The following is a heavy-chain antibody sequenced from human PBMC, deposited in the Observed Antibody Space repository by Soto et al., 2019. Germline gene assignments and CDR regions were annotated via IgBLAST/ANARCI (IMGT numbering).Heavy chain of an antibody. CDR3: ARQINGDYTDFDI. CDR2: ISGSSSYI. CDR1: GFTFSNYN. D-gene: IGHD4-17*01. J-gene: IGHJ3*02. V-gene: IGHV3-21*01. Sequence: EVQLVESGGGLVKPGGSLRLSCAASGFTFSNYNMNWVRQAPGKRLEWVSSISGSSSYIYYADSLKGRFTISRDNAKNSLYLQMNTLRAEDTAVYYCARQINGDYTDFDIWGQGTLVTVSS.